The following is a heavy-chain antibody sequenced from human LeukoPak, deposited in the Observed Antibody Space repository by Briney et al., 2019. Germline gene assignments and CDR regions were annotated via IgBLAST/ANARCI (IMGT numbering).Heavy chain of an antibody. CDR1: GGSTSGYY. J-gene: IGHJ4*02. CDR3: ARLGYDILTGYYDIIDY. V-gene: IGHV4-59*08. D-gene: IGHD3-9*01. CDR2: IYYSGST. Sequence: PSETLSLTCTVSGGSTSGYYWSWIRQPQGKGREWIGYIYYSGSTNYNPSLKSRVTISVDTSKNQFSLRLSSVTAADTAVYYCARLGYDILTGYYDIIDYWGQGTLVTVSS.